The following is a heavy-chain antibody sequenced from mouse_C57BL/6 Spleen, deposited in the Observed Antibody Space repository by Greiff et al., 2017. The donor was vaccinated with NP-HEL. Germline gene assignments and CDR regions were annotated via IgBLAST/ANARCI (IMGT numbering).Heavy chain of an antibody. CDR2: INPNNGGT. J-gene: IGHJ1*03. Sequence: EVQLQQSGPELVKPGASVKIPCKASGYTFTDYNMDWVKQSHGKSLEWIGDINPNNGGTIYNQKFKGKATLTVDKSSSTAYMELRSLTSEDTAVYYCARTGYSNNPRYFDVWGTGTTVTVSS. D-gene: IGHD2-5*01. CDR3: ARTGYSNNPRYFDV. CDR1: GYTFTDYN. V-gene: IGHV1-18*01.